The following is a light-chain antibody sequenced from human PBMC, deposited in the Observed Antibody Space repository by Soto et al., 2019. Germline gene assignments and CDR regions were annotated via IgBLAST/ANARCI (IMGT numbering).Light chain of an antibody. CDR3: GTWDSSLSAYV. V-gene: IGLV1-51*02. CDR1: SSNIGNNY. J-gene: IGLJ1*01. Sequence: QSALTQPPSVSAAPGQKVTISYTGSSSNIGNNYVSWYQQLPGTAPKLLIYENNKRPSGIPDRFSGSKSGTSATLGITGLQTGDEADYYCGTWDSSLSAYVFGTGTKVTVL. CDR2: ENN.